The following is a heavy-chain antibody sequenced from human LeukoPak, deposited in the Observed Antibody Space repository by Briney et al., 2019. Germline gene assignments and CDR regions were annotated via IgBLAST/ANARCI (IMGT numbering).Heavy chain of an antibody. D-gene: IGHD3-10*01. CDR2: INTNTGNP. Sequence: ASVKVSCKASGYTFTSYAMNWVRQAPGQGLEWMGWINTNTGNPTYARGFTGRFVFSLDTSVSTAYLQISSLKAEDTAVYYCARDRSRLWFGESPGASLGDIWGQGTMVTVSS. J-gene: IGHJ3*02. CDR3: ARDRSRLWFGESPGASLGDI. CDR1: GYTFTSYA. V-gene: IGHV7-4-1*02.